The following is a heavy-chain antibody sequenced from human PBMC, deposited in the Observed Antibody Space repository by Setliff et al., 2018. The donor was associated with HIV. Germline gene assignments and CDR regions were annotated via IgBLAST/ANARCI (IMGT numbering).Heavy chain of an antibody. CDR1: GFTFSDYN. J-gene: IGHJ4*02. V-gene: IGHV3-48*04. CDR3: AKDPNMYSSGWYGY. D-gene: IGHD6-19*01. CDR2: ISGTTNTI. Sequence: PGGSLRLSCTGSGFTFSDYNMNWVRQTPGKGLEWISYISGTTNTIYYADSVKGRFTISRDNSKNSLYLQMNSLRAEDTAVYYCAKDPNMYSSGWYGYWGQGTLVTVSS.